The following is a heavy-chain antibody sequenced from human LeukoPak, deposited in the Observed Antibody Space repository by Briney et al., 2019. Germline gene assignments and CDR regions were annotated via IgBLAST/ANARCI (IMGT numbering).Heavy chain of an antibody. J-gene: IGHJ4*02. CDR1: GYTFTSYY. CDR2: INPSGGST. V-gene: IGHV1-46*01. Sequence: ASVKVSCKASGYTFTSYYMHWVRQAPGQGLEWMGIINPSGGSTSYAQKFQGRVTMTTDTSTSTVYMELSSLRSEDTAVYYCARGVSAPILLLRSADYYFDYWGQGTLVTVSS. D-gene: IGHD2-15*01. CDR3: ARGVSAPILLLRSADYYFDY.